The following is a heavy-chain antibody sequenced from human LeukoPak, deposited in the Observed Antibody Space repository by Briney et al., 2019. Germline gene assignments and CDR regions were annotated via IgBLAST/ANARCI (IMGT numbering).Heavy chain of an antibody. CDR1: GFTFSSYG. D-gene: IGHD3-10*01. CDR3: AKGDTLLWFGDHRGGWFDP. Sequence: GGSLRLSCAASGFTFSSYGMHWVRQAPGKGLEWVAFIRYDGSNKYYADSVKGRFTISRDNSKNTLYLQMNSLRAEDTAVYYCAKGDTLLWFGDHRGGWFDPWAREPWSPSPQ. J-gene: IGHJ5*02. V-gene: IGHV3-30*02. CDR2: IRYDGSNK.